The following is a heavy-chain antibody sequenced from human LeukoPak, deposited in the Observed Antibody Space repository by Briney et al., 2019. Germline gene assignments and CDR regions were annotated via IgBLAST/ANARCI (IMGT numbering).Heavy chain of an antibody. D-gene: IGHD3-10*01. CDR1: GYTFTGYY. V-gene: IGHV1-2*02. J-gene: IGHJ4*02. CDR2: INPNSGGT. CDR3: ARGGSGSYLAIDY. Sequence: ASVTVSCTASGYTFTGYYMHWVRQAPGQGLEWMGWINPNSGGTNYAQKFQGRVTMTRDTSISTAYMELSRLRSDDTAVYYCARGGSGSYLAIDYWGQGTLVTVSS.